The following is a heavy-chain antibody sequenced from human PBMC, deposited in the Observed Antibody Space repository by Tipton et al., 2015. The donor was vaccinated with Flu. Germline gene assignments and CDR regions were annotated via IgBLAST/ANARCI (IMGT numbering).Heavy chain of an antibody. D-gene: IGHD3-3*01. CDR2: IYTSGST. CDR1: GGSISSYY. V-gene: IGHV4-4*07. CDR3: ARARGPDDFWSGYFLDYFDY. J-gene: IGHJ4*02. Sequence: TLSLTCTVSGGSISSYYWSWIRQPAGKGLEWIGRIYTSGSTNYNPSLKSRATMSVDTSKNQFSLKLSSVTAADTAVYYCARARGPDDFWSGYFLDYFDYWGQGTLVTVSS.